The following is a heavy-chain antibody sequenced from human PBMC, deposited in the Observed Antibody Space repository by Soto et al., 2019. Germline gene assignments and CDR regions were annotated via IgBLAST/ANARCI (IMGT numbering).Heavy chain of an antibody. CDR2: VYHTGST. D-gene: IGHD3-10*01. CDR1: GGSISTSDHY. V-gene: IGHV4-39*07. Sequence: SETLSLTCTVSGGSISTSDHYWGWLRQPPGKGLEWIGSVYHTGSTYYNPSLKSRVTISVDRSKNQFSLKLSSVTAADTAVYYCARGYGSGSYMHWGQGTLVTVSS. J-gene: IGHJ4*02. CDR3: ARGYGSGSYMH.